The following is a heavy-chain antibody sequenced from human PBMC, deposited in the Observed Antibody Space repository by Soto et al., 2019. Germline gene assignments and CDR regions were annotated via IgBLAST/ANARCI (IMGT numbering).Heavy chain of an antibody. Sequence: QVQLRESGPGLVKPSQTLSLTCTVSGGSINSGGYYWNWIRQHPGKGLEWIGSMYYRGSTYYNPFLGSRLIISADTSENHFSLKLSSVTAADTAVYFCARGYRQSGYSSSWVFDYWGQGTLVNVSS. J-gene: IGHJ4*02. CDR3: ARGYRQSGYSSSWVFDY. CDR2: MYYRGST. CDR1: GGSINSGGYY. D-gene: IGHD6-13*01. V-gene: IGHV4-31*03.